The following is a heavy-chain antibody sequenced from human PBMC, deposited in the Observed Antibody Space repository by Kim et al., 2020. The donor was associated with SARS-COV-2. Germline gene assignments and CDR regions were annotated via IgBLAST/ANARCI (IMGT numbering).Heavy chain of an antibody. CDR1: GFALINNA. D-gene: IGHD6-19*01. CDR3: ATAIQGSVCAAGYY. CDR2: ISGAGRGVAT. Sequence: GGSLRLSCTASGFALINNAMSWVRQAPGKGLEWVSAISGAGRGVATSYTESLRGPSTISSDDSQNTLQLKRVRLRAEATADYACATAIQGSVCAAGYY. J-gene: IGHJ6*01. V-gene: IGHV3-23*01.